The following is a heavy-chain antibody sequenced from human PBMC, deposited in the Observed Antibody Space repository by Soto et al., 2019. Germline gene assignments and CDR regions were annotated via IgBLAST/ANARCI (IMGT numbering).Heavy chain of an antibody. J-gene: IGHJ4*02. CDR2: ISAHNGNT. CDR1: GYAFTTYG. Sequence: QVHLVQSGAEVKKPGASVQVSCKGSGYAFTTYGITWVRQDPGQGLEWMGWISAHNGNTNDAQKLQGRVTVTRDTSTSTAYMELRSLRSDDTAVDYCARGRYGDYWGQGALVTVSS. CDR3: ARGRYGDY. D-gene: IGHD1-1*01. V-gene: IGHV1-18*01.